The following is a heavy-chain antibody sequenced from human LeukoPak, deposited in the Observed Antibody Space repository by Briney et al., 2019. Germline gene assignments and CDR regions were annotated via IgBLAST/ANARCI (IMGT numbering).Heavy chain of an antibody. CDR1: GGTFSSYA. CDR3: ARLDKAGIFDY. V-gene: IGHV1-69*13. D-gene: IGHD3/OR15-3a*01. J-gene: IGHJ4*02. Sequence: SVTVSCKASGGTFSSYAISWVRQAPGQGLEWMGGIIPIFGTAKYAQKFQGRVTITADESTSTAYMELSSLRSEDTAVYYCARLDKAGIFDYWGQGTLVTVSS. CDR2: IIPIFGTA.